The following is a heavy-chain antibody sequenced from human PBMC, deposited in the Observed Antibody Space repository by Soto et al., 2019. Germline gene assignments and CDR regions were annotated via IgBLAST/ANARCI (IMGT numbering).Heavy chain of an antibody. Sequence: QVQLVQCVAEVKKPGASVRVSCKASGYTFTSYGISWVRQAPGQGLEWMGWISPYNGNTNYAQMLQGRVTMTTDTSTNTAYMELRSLRSDDTSVYYCARDGRGTAMGFTAADWFDPWGQGTLVTVSS. J-gene: IGHJ5*02. CDR3: ARDGRGTAMGFTAADWFDP. CDR2: ISPYNGNT. V-gene: IGHV1-18*01. D-gene: IGHD5-18*01. CDR1: GYTFTSYG.